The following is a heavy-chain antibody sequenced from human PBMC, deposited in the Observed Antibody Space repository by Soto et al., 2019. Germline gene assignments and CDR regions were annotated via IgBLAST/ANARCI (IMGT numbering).Heavy chain of an antibody. CDR2: ISYDGSNK. J-gene: IGHJ4*02. V-gene: IGHV3-30-3*01. CDR1: GFTFSSYA. CDR3: ARQTCDSSGYFTWGYFDY. Sequence: QVQLVESGGGVVQPGRSLRLSCAASGFTFSSYAMHWVRQAPGKGLEWVAVISYDGSNKYYADSVKGRFTISRDNSKNTLYLQMNSLRAEYTAVYYCARQTCDSSGYFTWGYFDYWGQGTLVTVSS. D-gene: IGHD3-22*01.